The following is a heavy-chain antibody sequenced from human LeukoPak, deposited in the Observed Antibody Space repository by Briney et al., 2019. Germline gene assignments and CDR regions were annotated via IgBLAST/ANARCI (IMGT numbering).Heavy chain of an antibody. CDR1: GYTFTSYY. V-gene: IGHV1-46*01. Sequence: GASVKVSCKASGYTFTSYYMHWVRQAPGQGLEWMGIINPSGGSTSYAQKFQGRVTMTRDTSTSTAYMELRSLRSDDTAVYYCARENKPWELAFDYWGQGTLVTVSS. J-gene: IGHJ4*02. CDR3: ARENKPWELAFDY. CDR2: INPSGGST. D-gene: IGHD1-26*01.